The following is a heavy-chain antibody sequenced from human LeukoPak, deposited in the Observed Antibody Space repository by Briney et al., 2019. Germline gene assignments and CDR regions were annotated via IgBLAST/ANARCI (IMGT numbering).Heavy chain of an antibody. CDR3: AKEAYCSSSSCPKYFDC. D-gene: IGHD2-2*01. J-gene: IGHJ4*02. V-gene: IGHV3-23*01. Sequence: DSVMGRITISRDNSQNTLYLQMNSLRAEDTAVYYCAKEAYCSSSSCPKYFDCWGQGILVTVSS.